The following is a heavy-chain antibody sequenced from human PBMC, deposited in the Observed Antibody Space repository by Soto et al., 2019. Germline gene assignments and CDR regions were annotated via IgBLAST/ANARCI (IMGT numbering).Heavy chain of an antibody. J-gene: IGHJ6*02. Sequence: QVQLQQWGAGLLKPSETLSLTCAVYGGSFSGYYWSWIRQPPGKGLEWIGEINHSGSTNYNPSLTCRVTISVDTSKNQFSLKLSSVTAADTAVYYCARVTGRYYYGMDVWGQGTTVTVSS. CDR2: INHSGST. CDR3: ARVTGRYYYGMDV. CDR1: GGSFSGYY. V-gene: IGHV4-34*01.